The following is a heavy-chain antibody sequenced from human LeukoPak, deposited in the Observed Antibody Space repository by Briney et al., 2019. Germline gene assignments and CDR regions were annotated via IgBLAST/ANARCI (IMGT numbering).Heavy chain of an antibody. CDR3: ARDPEFDY. Sequence: PGGSLRLSCAASGFTFSTCAMSWVRQAPGKGLEWVSVIYSGGSTYYADSVKGRFTISRDNSKNTLYLQMNSLRAEDTAVYYCARDPEFDYWGQETLVTVSS. CDR1: GFTFSTCA. CDR2: IYSGGST. J-gene: IGHJ4*02. V-gene: IGHV3-53*01.